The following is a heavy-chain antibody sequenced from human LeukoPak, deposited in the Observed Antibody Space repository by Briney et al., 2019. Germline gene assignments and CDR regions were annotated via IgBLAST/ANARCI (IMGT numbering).Heavy chain of an antibody. CDR3: ARSPYYDILTGSRGTFDY. D-gene: IGHD3-9*01. J-gene: IGHJ4*02. CDR2: IYWDEDK. CDR1: GFSFSTSGVG. Sequence: SGPTLVNPTQTLTLTCTFSGFSFSTSGVGVGWIRQPPGKALEWLAVIYWDEDKRHRPSLKSRLTITKDTSKNQVVLTMTNMDPVDTATYYCARSPYYDILTGSRGTFDYWGRGTLVTVSS. V-gene: IGHV2-5*02.